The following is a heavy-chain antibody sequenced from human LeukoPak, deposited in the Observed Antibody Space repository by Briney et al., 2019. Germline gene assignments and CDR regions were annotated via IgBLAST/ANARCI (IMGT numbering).Heavy chain of an antibody. D-gene: IGHD3-22*01. V-gene: IGHV1-18*01. CDR3: ARDLSRRLSYYDSSGYYGS. CDR1: GYTFTSYG. J-gene: IGHJ5*02. CDR2: ISAYNGNT. Sequence: ASVKVSCKASGYTFTSYGISWVRQAPGQGLEWMGWISAYNGNTNYAQKLQGRVTMTTDTSTSTAYMELSSLRSDDTAIYYCARDLSRRLSYYDSSGYYGSWGQGTLVTVSS.